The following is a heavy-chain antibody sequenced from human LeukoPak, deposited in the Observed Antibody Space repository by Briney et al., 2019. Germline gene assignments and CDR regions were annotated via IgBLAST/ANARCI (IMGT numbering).Heavy chain of an antibody. CDR3: ATFPSGSWSVY. V-gene: IGHV3-7*03. CDR1: GFTFSNYW. J-gene: IGHJ4*02. CDR2: IKQDGSET. D-gene: IGHD1-26*01. Sequence: GGSLRLSCAASGFTFSNYWMSWVRQAPGKGLEWVANIKQDGSETYYGDSVKGRFTISRDNAKSALYLQMNSLKTEDTAVYYCATFPSGSWSVYRGQGTLVTVSS.